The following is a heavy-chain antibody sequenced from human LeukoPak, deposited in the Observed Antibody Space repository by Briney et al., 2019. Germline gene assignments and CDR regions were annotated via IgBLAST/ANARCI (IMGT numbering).Heavy chain of an antibody. CDR3: ARLGGFGEFGGRSTAGIDY. D-gene: IGHD3-10*01. V-gene: IGHV4-59*12. CDR1: GGSISSYY. CDR2: IYYSGST. Sequence: RSSETLSLTCTVSGGSISSYYWSWIRQPPGKGLEWIGYIYYSGSTNYNPSLKSRVTISVDTSKNQFSLKLSSVTAADTAVYYCARLGGFGEFGGRSTAGIDYWGQGTLVTVSS. J-gene: IGHJ4*02.